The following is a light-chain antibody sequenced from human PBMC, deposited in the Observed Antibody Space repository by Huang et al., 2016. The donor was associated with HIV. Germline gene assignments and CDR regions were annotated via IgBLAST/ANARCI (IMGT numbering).Light chain of an antibody. CDR3: QQYQDWPRT. J-gene: IGKJ1*01. CDR1: QSVSSN. CDR2: GAS. Sequence: EIVMTPSPGTLSLSPGESATLSCRPSQSVSSNLAWYQHKPGQAPRLLIYGASTRATGVPARFSGSGSGTEFTLTISSLQSDDFVVYYCQQYQDWPRTFGQGTKVEIK. V-gene: IGKV3-15*01.